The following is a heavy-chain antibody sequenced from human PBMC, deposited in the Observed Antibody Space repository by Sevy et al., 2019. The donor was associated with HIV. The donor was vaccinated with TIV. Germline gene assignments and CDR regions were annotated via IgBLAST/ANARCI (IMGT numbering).Heavy chain of an antibody. D-gene: IGHD3-22*01. J-gene: IGHJ4*02. CDR2: ISGSGDNP. CDR3: AKGDFYYDSSGYYLFDY. V-gene: IGHV3-23*01. CDR1: GFTISGYA. Sequence: GGSLRLSCAASGFTISGYAMSWVRQAPGKGLEWVSGISGSGDNPYYADSVKGRFTISRDNSKNTLYLQMNILRAEDTAVYYCAKGDFYYDSSGYYLFDYWGQGTLVTVSS.